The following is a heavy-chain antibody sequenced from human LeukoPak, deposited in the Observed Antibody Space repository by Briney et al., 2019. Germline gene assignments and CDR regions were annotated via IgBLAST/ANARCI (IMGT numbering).Heavy chain of an antibody. CDR2: ISAYNGNT. CDR3: ARDRINYYDSSEGFDP. D-gene: IGHD3-22*01. J-gene: IGHJ5*02. CDR1: GYTFTSYG. V-gene: IGHV1-18*01. Sequence: ASVKVSCKASGYTFTSYGISWVRQAPGQGLEWMGWISAYNGNTNYAQKLQGRVTMTTDTSTSTAHMELRSLRSDDTAVYYCARDRINYYDSSEGFDPWGQGTLVTVSS.